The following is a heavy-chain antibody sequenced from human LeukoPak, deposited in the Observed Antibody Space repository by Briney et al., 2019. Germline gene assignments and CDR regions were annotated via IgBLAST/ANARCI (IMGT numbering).Heavy chain of an antibody. CDR2: IGTAGDT. V-gene: IGHV3-13*01. CDR1: GFTFSSYD. CDR3: ARGGGGSSGGVDY. D-gene: IGHD6-6*01. Sequence: GGSLRLSCAASGFTFSSYDMHWVRQATGKGLEWVSAIGTAGDTYYPGSVKGRFTISRENAKNSLYLQMNSLRAGDTAVYYCARGGGGSSGGVDYWGQGTLVTVSS. J-gene: IGHJ4*02.